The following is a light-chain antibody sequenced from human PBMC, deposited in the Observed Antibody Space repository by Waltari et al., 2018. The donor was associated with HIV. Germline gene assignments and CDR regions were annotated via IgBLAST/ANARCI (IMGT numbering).Light chain of an antibody. CDR3: QQTYSTPGGT. V-gene: IGKV1-39*01. CDR2: AAS. Sequence: VGDRVTITCRASQTLNYYLNWYQQRPGKSPKLLVFAASTLQTGVSSRFSGSGSGTNYNLTINSLQREDFGTYFCQQTYSTPGGTFGPGNRLDVK. J-gene: IGKJ2*01. CDR1: QTLNYY.